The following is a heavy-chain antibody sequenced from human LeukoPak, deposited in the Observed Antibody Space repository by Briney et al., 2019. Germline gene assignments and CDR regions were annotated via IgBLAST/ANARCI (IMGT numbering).Heavy chain of an antibody. D-gene: IGHD4-23*01. CDR1: GFTFSIYS. CDR3: ARDYGGSSPFDY. J-gene: IGHJ4*02. CDR2: ISSSDSTI. Sequence: QPGGSLRLSCAASGFTFSIYSMNWVRQAPGKGLEWVSYISSSDSTIYYADSVKGRFTISRDNAKNSLYLQMNRLRAEDTAVYYCARDYGGSSPFDYWGQGTLVTVSS. V-gene: IGHV3-48*04.